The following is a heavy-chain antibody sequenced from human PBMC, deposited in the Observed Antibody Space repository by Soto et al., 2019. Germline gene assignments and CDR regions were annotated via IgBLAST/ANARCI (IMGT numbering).Heavy chain of an antibody. V-gene: IGHV3-7*03. Sequence: QLVESGGDLVQPGGSLRLSCATSDFTFRNSWINWVRQAPGKGLEWVANIKPDGGATNYVDSVKGRFTISRDNVRNLASLQMNSLRVEDTAVYFCFGGNGGPQWGQGTLVTVSS. J-gene: IGHJ4*02. CDR2: IKPDGGAT. CDR1: DFTFRNSW. D-gene: IGHD3-16*01. CDR3: FGGNGGPQ.